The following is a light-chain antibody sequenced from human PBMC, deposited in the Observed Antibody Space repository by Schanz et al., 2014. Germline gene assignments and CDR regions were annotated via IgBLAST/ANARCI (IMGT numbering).Light chain of an antibody. V-gene: IGLV1-44*01. CDR2: TNN. CDR1: SSNIGSNT. J-gene: IGLJ3*02. Sequence: QSVLTQPPSASGTPGQRVTISCSGSSSNIGSNTVNWYQQLPGTAPKLLIYTNNRRPSGVPDRFSGSKSGTSASLAISGLQSEDEADYYCQSYDSSLSGWVFGGGTKLTVL. CDR3: QSYDSSLSGWV.